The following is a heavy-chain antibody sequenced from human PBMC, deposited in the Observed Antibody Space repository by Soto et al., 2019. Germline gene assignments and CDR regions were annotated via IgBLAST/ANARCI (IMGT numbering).Heavy chain of an antibody. CDR1: GFTFSSYA. J-gene: IGHJ4*02. CDR2: ISDSGTST. D-gene: IGHD5-12*01. V-gene: IGHV3-23*01. Sequence: GGSLGLSCAASGFTFSSYAMSWLRQAPGKGLEWVSSISDSGTSTYFADSVKGRFTISRDNSKDTLYLQMNSLRDEDTAEYYCAKRGPRDGYKDFDHWGQGT. CDR3: AKRGPRDGYKDFDH.